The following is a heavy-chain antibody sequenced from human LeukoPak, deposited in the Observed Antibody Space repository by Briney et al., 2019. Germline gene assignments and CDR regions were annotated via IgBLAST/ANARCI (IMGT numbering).Heavy chain of an antibody. CDR1: GYTFTGYY. CDR2: INPNNGDT. Sequence: ASVKVSCKASGYTFTGYYMHWVRQAPGQGLEWMGWINPNNGDTNYAQKFQGRVTMTRDTSISTAYLELSSLRSDDTAVYYCARDAAYYYGSGSYSDWGQGTLVTVSS. J-gene: IGHJ4*02. V-gene: IGHV1-2*02. CDR3: ARDAAYYYGSGSYSD. D-gene: IGHD3-10*01.